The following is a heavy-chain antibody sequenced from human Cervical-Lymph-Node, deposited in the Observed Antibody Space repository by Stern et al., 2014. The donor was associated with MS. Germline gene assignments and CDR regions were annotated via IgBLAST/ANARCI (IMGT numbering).Heavy chain of an antibody. V-gene: IGHV1-18*01. J-gene: IGHJ4*02. Sequence: MQLVESGAEVKKPGASVKVSCKASGYTFTSYGISWVRQAPGQGLEWMGWISAYNGNTNYAQKLQGRVTMTTDTSTSTAYMELRSLRSDDTAVYYCARDRGLRYCSGGSCYIHFDYWGQGTLVTVSS. D-gene: IGHD2-15*01. CDR2: ISAYNGNT. CDR1: GYTFTSYG. CDR3: ARDRGLRYCSGGSCYIHFDY.